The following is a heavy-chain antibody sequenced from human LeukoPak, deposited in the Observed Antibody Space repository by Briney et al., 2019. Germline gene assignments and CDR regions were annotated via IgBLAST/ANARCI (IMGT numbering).Heavy chain of an antibody. D-gene: IGHD6-25*01. CDR2: IYNSGST. V-gene: IGHV4-59*08. J-gene: IGHJ3*02. CDR1: GPSISSYY. CDR3: ARSAIDAFDI. Sequence: PSQTLSLTCTVSGPSISSYYWSWIRQPPGKGLECLGYIYNSGSTNYNPSLKSRVSISVDTSKNQFSLKLSSVTAADTAVYYCARSAIDAFDIWGQGTMVTVSS.